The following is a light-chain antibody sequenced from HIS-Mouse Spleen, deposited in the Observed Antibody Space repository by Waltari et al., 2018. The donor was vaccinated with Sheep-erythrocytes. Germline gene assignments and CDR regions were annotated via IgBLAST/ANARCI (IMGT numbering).Light chain of an antibody. CDR1: SSDVGGYNY. J-gene: IGLJ1*01. Sequence: QSALTQPRSVSGSPGQSVTISCTGTSSDVGGYNYVSWYQQHPGKAPTLMIYDVSTRPSGVPDRFSCSKSGNTASLTISGLQAEDEADYYCCSYAGSYNHVFATGTKVTVL. V-gene: IGLV2-11*01. CDR3: CSYAGSYNHV. CDR2: DVS.